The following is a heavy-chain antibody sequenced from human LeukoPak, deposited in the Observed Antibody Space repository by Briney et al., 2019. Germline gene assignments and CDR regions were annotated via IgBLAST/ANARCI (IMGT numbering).Heavy chain of an antibody. CDR2: IYYSGST. D-gene: IGHD4-17*01. V-gene: IGHV4-39*01. Sequence: ESSETLSLTCTVSGGSISSSSYYWGWIRQPPGKGLEWIGSIYYSGSTYYNPSLKSRVTISVDTSKNQFSLKLNSVPPQTRPCNRARMGNLATVTTDYWDQGTLVTVSS. CDR3: ARMGNLATVTTDY. J-gene: IGHJ4*02. CDR1: GGSISSSSYY.